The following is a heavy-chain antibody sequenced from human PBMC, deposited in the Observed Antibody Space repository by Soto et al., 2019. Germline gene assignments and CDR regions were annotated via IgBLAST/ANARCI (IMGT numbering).Heavy chain of an antibody. CDR2: IWYDGSNK. Sequence: VGSLRLSCAASGFTFSSYGMHWVRQAPGKGLEWVAVIWYDGSNKYYADSVKGRFTISRDNSENTLYLQMNSLRAEDTAVYYCARDRDDYSSSWYSVSSPGHWGQGTLVTVSS. CDR3: ARDRDDYSSSWYSVSSPGH. CDR1: GFTFSSYG. D-gene: IGHD6-13*01. V-gene: IGHV3-33*01. J-gene: IGHJ4*02.